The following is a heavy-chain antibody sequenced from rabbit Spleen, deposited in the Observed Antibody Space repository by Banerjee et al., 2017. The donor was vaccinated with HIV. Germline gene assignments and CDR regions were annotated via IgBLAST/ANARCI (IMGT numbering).Heavy chain of an antibody. CDR1: GFSFSSSCY. CDR3: ARAIDGLYAGFNL. CDR2: ISIGVDST. D-gene: IGHD4-2*01. J-gene: IGHJ4*01. Sequence: QEQLKESGGGLVQPEGSLTLTCTASGFSFSSSCYMCWVRQAPGKGLEWIGCISIGVDSTWYASWVNGRFTISKASSTTVTLRMTSLTAADTATYFCARAIDGLYAGFNLWGPGTLVTVS. V-gene: IGHV1S45*01.